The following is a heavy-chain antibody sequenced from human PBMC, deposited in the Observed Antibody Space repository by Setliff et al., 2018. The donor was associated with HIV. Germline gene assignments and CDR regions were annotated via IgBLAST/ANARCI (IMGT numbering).Heavy chain of an antibody. J-gene: IGHJ3*02. Sequence: PSETLSLTCTVSGDSISSDSYYWSWIRQPAGKGLEWIGHIYTSGSTNYNPSLKSRVTISVDTSKNQFSLKLSSVTAADTAVYYCARGVPYYNFWSGYYADDAFDTWGQGTMVTVSS. D-gene: IGHD3-3*01. CDR3: ARGVPYYNFWSGYYADDAFDT. V-gene: IGHV4-61*09. CDR2: IYTSGST. CDR1: GDSISSDSYY.